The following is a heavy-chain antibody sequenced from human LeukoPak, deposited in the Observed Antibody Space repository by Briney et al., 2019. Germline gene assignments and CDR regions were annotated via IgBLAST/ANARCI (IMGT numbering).Heavy chain of an antibody. Sequence: PGGSLRLSCAASGFTFSSYSMRWVRQAPGTGLEWVSAISGSGGSTYYADSVKGRFTIARDNSKNTLYVQMNSLRAEDTAVYYCAKELELCFDYWGQGTLVTVS. J-gene: IGHJ4*02. CDR3: AKELELCFDY. V-gene: IGHV3-23*01. CDR2: ISGSGGST. CDR1: GFTFSSYS. D-gene: IGHD1-26*01.